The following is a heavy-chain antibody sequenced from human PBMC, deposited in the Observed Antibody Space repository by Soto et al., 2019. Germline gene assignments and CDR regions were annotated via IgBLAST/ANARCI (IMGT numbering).Heavy chain of an antibody. D-gene: IGHD2-15*01. Sequence: ASETLSLTCTVSGGSLSSGSYYWTWIRQHPGKGLEWIGYIHASGGTYYNPSLKSRITISIDTSKNQFSLNLISVTAADTAVYYCARDPCSGGSCYFDDLDYWGQGAQVTVSS. V-gene: IGHV4-31*03. CDR2: IHASGGT. CDR3: ARDPCSGGSCYFDDLDY. CDR1: GGSLSSGSYY. J-gene: IGHJ4*02.